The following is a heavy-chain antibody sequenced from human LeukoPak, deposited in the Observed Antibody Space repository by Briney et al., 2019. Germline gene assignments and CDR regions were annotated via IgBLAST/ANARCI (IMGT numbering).Heavy chain of an antibody. D-gene: IGHD2/OR15-2a*01. Sequence: GGSLRLSCAVSGVTICPYATYWVWQSPGRGLEWVSVIKADGSGTFYADSVRGRFTTSRDNSKNSLYLQMNSLTSEHTALYYCATWAFYHNLDVWGQGTTVIVSS. CDR3: ATWAFYHNLDV. CDR1: GVTICPYA. J-gene: IGHJ6*02. V-gene: IGHV3-43*02. CDR2: IKADGSGT.